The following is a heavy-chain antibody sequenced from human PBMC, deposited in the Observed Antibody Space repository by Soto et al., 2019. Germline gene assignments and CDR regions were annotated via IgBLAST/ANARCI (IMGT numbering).Heavy chain of an antibody. Sequence: QVHLVESGGGVVQPGTSLRLSCAASGFNFSDYNMHWVRQAPGKGLQWVAYISYDGSTKSYEDSVKGRFTISRDNSKNILHLQMNSPRAEDTAVYYCARRGDMVRGCIKRYYGMDVWGQGTTVTVSS. CDR2: ISYDGSTK. CDR3: ARRGDMVRGCIKRYYGMDV. J-gene: IGHJ6*02. CDR1: GFNFSDYN. D-gene: IGHD3-10*01. V-gene: IGHV3-30-3*01.